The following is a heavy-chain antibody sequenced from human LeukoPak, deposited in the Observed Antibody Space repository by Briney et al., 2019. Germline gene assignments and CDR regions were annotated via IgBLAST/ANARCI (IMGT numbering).Heavy chain of an antibody. V-gene: IGHV3-74*01. CDR2: INGDGSST. J-gene: IGHJ4*02. CDR3: ARDKGYSSDC. D-gene: IGHD2-15*01. Sequence: PRGSLRLSCAASGFSIKNYWMHWVHQGPGKGLVWVSQINGDGSSTTYADSVKGRFTISRDDAKNTVYLQMDTLGADDTAVYYCARDKGYSSDCWGQGTLVTVSS. CDR1: GFSIKNYW.